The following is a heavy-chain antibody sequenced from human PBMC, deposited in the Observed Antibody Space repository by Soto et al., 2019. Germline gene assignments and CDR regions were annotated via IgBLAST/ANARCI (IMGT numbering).Heavy chain of an antibody. V-gene: IGHV4-34*01. CDR3: ARVPQKRIMITFGGVRTT. J-gene: IGHJ4*02. D-gene: IGHD3-16*01. CDR1: GGSFSGYY. CDR2: INHSGST. Sequence: SETLSLTCAVYGGSFSGYYWSWIRQPPGKGLEWIGEINHSGSTNYNPSLKSRVTISVDTSKNQFSLKLSSVTAADTAVYYCARVPQKRIMITFGGVRTTWGQGTLVTVSS.